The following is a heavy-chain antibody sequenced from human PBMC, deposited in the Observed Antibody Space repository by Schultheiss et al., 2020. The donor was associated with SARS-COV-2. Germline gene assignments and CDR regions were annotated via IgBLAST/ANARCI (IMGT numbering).Heavy chain of an antibody. CDR2: IYPDDSDS. J-gene: IGHJ2*01. D-gene: IGHD3-3*02. V-gene: IGHV5-51*01. CDR1: GYIFTSYW. Sequence: GGSLRLSCKGSGYIFTSYWIGWVRQMPGKGLEWMGIIYPDDSDSRYSPSFQGQVTISADKSISTAYLQWNSLKASDTAIYYCARHLTLDWYFDLWGRGTLVTVSS. CDR3: ARHLTLDWYFDL.